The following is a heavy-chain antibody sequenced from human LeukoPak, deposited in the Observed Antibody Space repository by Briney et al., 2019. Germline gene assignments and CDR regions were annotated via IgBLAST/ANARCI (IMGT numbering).Heavy chain of an antibody. CDR2: MKPDGSDS. CDR3: ARGGHRQKEF. D-gene: IGHD3-10*01. CDR1: GFPFSKYC. Sequence: GGSLSLSCAAWGFPFSKYCMTWVRQSPGRGLEWVAIMKPDGSDSYSVNSQMARFTDYSDNAKNSLYLKMSSLRAENTAGYYCARGGHRQKEFWGQGTLVTVSS. V-gene: IGHV3-7*01. J-gene: IGHJ4*02.